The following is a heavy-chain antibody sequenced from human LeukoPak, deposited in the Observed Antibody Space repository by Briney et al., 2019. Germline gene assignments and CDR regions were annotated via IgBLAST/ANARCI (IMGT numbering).Heavy chain of an antibody. CDR1: GGSISSSSYY. CDR2: IYYSGST. V-gene: IGHV4-39*07. CDR3: ARKGTTVSWFDP. Sequence: SETLSLTCTVSGGSISSSSYYWGWIRQPPGKGLEWIGNIYYSGSTYYNPSLKSRVTISVDTSKIQFSLRLSSVTAADTAVYYSARKGTTVSWFDPWGQGTLVTVSS. D-gene: IGHD4-11*01. J-gene: IGHJ5*02.